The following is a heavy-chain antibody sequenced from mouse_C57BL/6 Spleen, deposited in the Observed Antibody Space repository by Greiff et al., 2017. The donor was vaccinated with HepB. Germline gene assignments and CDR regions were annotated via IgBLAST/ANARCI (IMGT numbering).Heavy chain of an antibody. D-gene: IGHD2-2*01. J-gene: IGHJ3*01. CDR1: GFNIKDDY. CDR2: IDPENGDT. CDR3: TTVYYGYDGAY. V-gene: IGHV14-4*01. Sequence: VQLKQSGAELVRPGASVKLSCTASGFNIKDDYMHWVKQRPEQGLEWIGWIDPENGDTEYASQFQGKATITADTSSNTAYLQLSSLTSEDTAVYYCTTVYYGYDGAYWGQGTLLTVSA.